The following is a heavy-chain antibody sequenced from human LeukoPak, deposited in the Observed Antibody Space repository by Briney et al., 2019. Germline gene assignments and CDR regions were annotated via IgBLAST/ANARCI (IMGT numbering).Heavy chain of an antibody. CDR1: GFTLSRNA. CDR3: AKDLFRWAFDY. CDR2: IGGSDDRT. J-gene: IGHJ4*02. D-gene: IGHD5-24*01. V-gene: IGHV3-23*01. Sequence: PGGSLRLSCAASGFTLSRNAMSWARQAPGKGLEWVSAIGGSDDRTDYADSVKGRFTISRDISKNTLYLQMNSLRAEDTAVYFCAKDLFRWAFDYWGQGTLVTVSS.